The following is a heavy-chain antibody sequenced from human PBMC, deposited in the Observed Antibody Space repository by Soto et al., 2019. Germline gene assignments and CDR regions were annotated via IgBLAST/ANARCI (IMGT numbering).Heavy chain of an antibody. D-gene: IGHD2-15*01. CDR3: VALCSGGSCSAFDI. J-gene: IGHJ3*02. CDR2: IIPILGIA. V-gene: IGHV1-69*02. Sequence: SVKVSCKASGGTFNSYTSSWVRQAQGQGLEWMGRIIPILGIANYAQKFQGRVTITADKSTSTAYMELSSLRSEDTAVYYCVALCSGGSCSAFDIWGQGTMVTVSS. CDR1: GGTFNSYT.